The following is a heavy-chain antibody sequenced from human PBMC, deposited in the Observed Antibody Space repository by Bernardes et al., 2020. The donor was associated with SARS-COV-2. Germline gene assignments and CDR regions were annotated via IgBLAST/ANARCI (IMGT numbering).Heavy chain of an antibody. D-gene: IGHD2-15*01. J-gene: IGHJ4*02. CDR1: GFTFSTYA. CDR3: ARDLSTKYSVDY. Sequence: GGSLRLSCAASGFTFSTYAMHWVRKAPGKGLEWVAFISYDGIHKYYADSVKGRFTISRDNSKNTQYLQLNSLRADDTSVYYCARDLSTKYSVDYWGQGTLVTVSS. V-gene: IGHV3-30-3*01. CDR2: ISYDGIHK.